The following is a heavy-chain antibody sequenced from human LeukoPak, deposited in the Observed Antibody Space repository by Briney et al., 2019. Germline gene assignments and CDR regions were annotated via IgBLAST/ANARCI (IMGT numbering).Heavy chain of an antibody. Sequence: GGSLRLSCAASGFTFSSYWMHWVRQAPGKGLVWVSRVNSDGSSTTYADSVKGRFTISRDNAKNTLYLQMNNLRAEDPAVYYCARGSTQYSSGWYGLDYWGQGTLVTVSS. D-gene: IGHD6-19*01. CDR1: GFTFSSYW. CDR2: VNSDGSST. CDR3: ARGSTQYSSGWYGLDY. J-gene: IGHJ4*02. V-gene: IGHV3-74*01.